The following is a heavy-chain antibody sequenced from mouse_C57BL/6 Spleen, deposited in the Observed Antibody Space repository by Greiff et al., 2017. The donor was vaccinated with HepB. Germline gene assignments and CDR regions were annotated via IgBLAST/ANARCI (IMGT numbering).Heavy chain of an antibody. D-gene: IGHD1-1*01. CDR3: AYYYGSSPYWYFDV. V-gene: IGHV1-80*01. CDR1: GYAFSSYW. CDR2: IYPGDGDT. Sequence: VQLKQSGAELVKPGASVKISCKASGYAFSSYWMNWVKQRPGKGLEWIGQIYPGDGDTNYNGKFKGKATLTADKSSSTAYMQLSSLTSEDSAVYFCAYYYGSSPYWYFDVWGTGTTVTVSS. J-gene: IGHJ1*03.